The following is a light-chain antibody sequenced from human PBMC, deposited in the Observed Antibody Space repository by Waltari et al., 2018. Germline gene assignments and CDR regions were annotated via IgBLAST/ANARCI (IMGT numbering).Light chain of an antibody. CDR1: QSVGTW. CDR3: QQYSSFST. V-gene: IGKV1-5*03. CDR2: MAS. J-gene: IGKJ2*01. Sequence: DIQMTQSPSTLSASVGDRVTISSRSSQSVGTWLAWYQQKPGKAPKRLLYMASSLDSGVPSRFSGSGSWPDFTLTISSLQPDDFATYSCQQYSSFSTFGQGTQV.